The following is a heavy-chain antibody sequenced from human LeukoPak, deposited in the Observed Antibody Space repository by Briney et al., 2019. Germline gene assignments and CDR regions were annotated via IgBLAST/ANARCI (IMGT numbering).Heavy chain of an antibody. CDR1: GYSFTAFY. CDR3: ARGEISTDY. CDR2: IHPRRGDK. D-gene: IGHD5-24*01. Sequence: ASVKVSCKTSGYSFTAFYIHWVRQAPGQGLEWMGWIHPRRGDKNYAQKFQGRATMTRDTSISTAYLDLSSLRSAVTAVYYCARGEISTDYWGEGTLVTVSS. J-gene: IGHJ4*02. V-gene: IGHV1-2*02.